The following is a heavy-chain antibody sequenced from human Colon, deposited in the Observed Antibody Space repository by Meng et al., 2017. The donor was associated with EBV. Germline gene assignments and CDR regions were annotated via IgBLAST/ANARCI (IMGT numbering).Heavy chain of an antibody. CDR3: ARNYYFDY. J-gene: IGHJ4*02. V-gene: IGHV4-30-4*01. CDR2: IYYTGST. Sequence: QGRLQVWCPGQEKLSRTLSSTFTSSGCTMNRCDYCWRWIRQTPGKGLEWIGYIYYTGSTYYNPSLKSRVTISMDTSKNQFSLRLSSVTAADTAVYYCARNYYFDYWGQGTLVTVSS. CDR1: GCTMNRCDYC.